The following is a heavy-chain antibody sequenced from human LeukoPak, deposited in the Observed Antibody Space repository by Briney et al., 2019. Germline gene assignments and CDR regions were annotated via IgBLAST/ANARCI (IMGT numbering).Heavy chain of an antibody. V-gene: IGHV1-69*13. CDR3: ARGANPDYGGNAPLAYGMDV. CDR1: GGTFSSYA. J-gene: IGHJ6*02. D-gene: IGHD4-23*01. Sequence: SVKVSCKASGGTFSSYAISWVRQAPGQGLEWMGGIIPIFGTANYAQKFQGRVTITADESTSTAYMELSSLRSEDTAVYYCARGANPDYGGNAPLAYGMDVWGQGTTVTVSS. CDR2: IIPIFGTA.